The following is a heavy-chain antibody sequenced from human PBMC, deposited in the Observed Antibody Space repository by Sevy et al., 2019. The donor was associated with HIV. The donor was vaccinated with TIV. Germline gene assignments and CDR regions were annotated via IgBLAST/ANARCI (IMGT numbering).Heavy chain of an antibody. Sequence: GGSLRLSCVASGFTFDDYTMHWFRQAPGKGLEWVSLINWNGDNRYYADSVKGRFTISRDNSKDSLYLQMNRLRTEDTALHYCAKDLDWLPDYWGQGTLVTVSS. V-gene: IGHV3-43*01. D-gene: IGHD3-9*01. J-gene: IGHJ4*02. CDR3: AKDLDWLPDY. CDR2: INWNGDNR. CDR1: GFTFDDYT.